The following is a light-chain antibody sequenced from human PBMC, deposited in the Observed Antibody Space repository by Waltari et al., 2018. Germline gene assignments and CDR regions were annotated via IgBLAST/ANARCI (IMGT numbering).Light chain of an antibody. J-gene: IGKJ3*01. CDR1: QSVSSK. Sequence: EIVMTQSPATVSASPGERATLSCRASQSVSSKLAWDQPKAGLAPRLLIYGASTRATGLPARFSGSGSGTEFTLTISSLQSEDFAVYYCQQYNDWPPTFGPGTKVGIK. CDR2: GAS. CDR3: QQYNDWPPT. V-gene: IGKV3-15*01.